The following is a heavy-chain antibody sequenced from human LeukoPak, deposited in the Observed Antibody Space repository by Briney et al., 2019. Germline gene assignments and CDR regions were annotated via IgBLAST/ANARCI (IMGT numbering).Heavy chain of an antibody. V-gene: IGHV4-38-2*01. D-gene: IGHD4-23*01. CDR3: ARLQGTVAIPFYFDY. CDR2: IYYSGST. Sequence: PGGSLRLSCAASGFTFSSYAMSWVRQPPGKGLEWIGSIYYSGSTYYNPSLKSRVTISVDTSKNQFSLKLSSVTAADTAVYYCARLQGTVAIPFYFDYWGQGTLVTVSS. J-gene: IGHJ4*02. CDR1: GFTFSSYA.